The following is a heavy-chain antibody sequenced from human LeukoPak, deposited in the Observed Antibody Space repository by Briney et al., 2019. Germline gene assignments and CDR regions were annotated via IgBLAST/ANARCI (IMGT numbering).Heavy chain of an antibody. CDR3: AKDLGWELPAEAY. Sequence: GGSLRLSCAASGFTFSSYWMHWVRQAPGKGLVWVSRINSDGSSTSYADSVKGRFTISRDNSNNTLYLQMNSLRAEDTAMYYCAKDLGWELPAEAYWGQGILVTVSS. D-gene: IGHD1-26*01. J-gene: IGHJ4*02. CDR1: GFTFSSYW. V-gene: IGHV3-74*01. CDR2: INSDGSST.